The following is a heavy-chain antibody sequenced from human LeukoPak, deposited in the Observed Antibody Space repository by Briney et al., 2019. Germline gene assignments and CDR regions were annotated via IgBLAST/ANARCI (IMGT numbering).Heavy chain of an antibody. J-gene: IGHJ3*02. Sequence: GGSLRLSCAASGFTFSSYGMHWVRQAPGKGLEWVAVIWYDGSNKYYADSVKGRFTISRDNSKNTLYLQMNSLRAEDTAVYYCAREGDRDAFDIWGQGTMVTVSS. CDR1: GFTFSSYG. CDR3: AREGDRDAFDI. D-gene: IGHD1-26*01. V-gene: IGHV3-33*01. CDR2: IWYDGSNK.